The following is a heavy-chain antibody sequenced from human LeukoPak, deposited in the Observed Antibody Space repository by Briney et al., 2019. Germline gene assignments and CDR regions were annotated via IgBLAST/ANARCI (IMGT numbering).Heavy chain of an antibody. CDR1: GFTVSSDY. Sequence: GGSLRLSCAASGFTVSSDYMSWVRQAPGKGLEWVSIVYSDGTTYYADSVKGRFSVSRDISKNTMSVQMNGLRPEDTAVYYCAWVNYAGGFDYWGQGTLVTVSS. D-gene: IGHD1-7*01. CDR2: VYSDGTT. V-gene: IGHV3-66*02. CDR3: AWVNYAGGFDY. J-gene: IGHJ4*02.